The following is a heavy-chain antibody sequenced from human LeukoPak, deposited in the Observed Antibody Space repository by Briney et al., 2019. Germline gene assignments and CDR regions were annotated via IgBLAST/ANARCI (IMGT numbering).Heavy chain of an antibody. CDR3: ARGLATAQGAAAMPL. CDR1: GFTFSSYA. D-gene: IGHD2-2*01. V-gene: IGHV4-31*02. CDR2: IYSSGSA. J-gene: IGHJ4*02. Sequence: LRLSCAASGFTFSSYAMSWIRQHPGKGLEWIGYIYSSGSAYYNPSLKSRVTISIDTSKNQFSLMLSSVTAADTAVYYCARGLATAQGAAAMPLWGQGTLVTVSS.